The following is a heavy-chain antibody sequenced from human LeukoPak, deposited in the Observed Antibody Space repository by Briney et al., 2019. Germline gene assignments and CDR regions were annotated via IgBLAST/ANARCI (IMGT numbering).Heavy chain of an antibody. V-gene: IGHV1-24*01. CDR1: GYTLTELS. CDR3: ARTLWTENLRYFDWSKSYYYYMDV. J-gene: IGHJ6*03. D-gene: IGHD3-9*01. CDR2: FDPEDDET. Sequence: ASVKVSCKVSGYTLTELSMHWVRQAPGKGLEWMGGFDPEDDETIYAQKFQGRVTITADKSTSTAYMELSSLRSEDTAVYYCARTLWTENLRYFDWSKSYYYYMDVWGKGTTVTISS.